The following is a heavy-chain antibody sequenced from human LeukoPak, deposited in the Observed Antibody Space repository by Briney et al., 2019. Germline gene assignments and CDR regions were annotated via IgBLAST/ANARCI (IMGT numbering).Heavy chain of an antibody. V-gene: IGHV1-46*01. CDR1: GSTFTPYY. CDR2: INPSDGAT. Sequence: ASVKVSCKASGSTFTPYYIHWVRQAPGQGLEWMGMINPSDGATTYTPKFQATGTMTRDMSTTTVYMDVRTLISEHPAVHCCAREEGAGVCGNVGELFASYHTYYYMDGWGRGTTVTVSS. J-gene: IGHJ6*03. CDR3: AREEGAGVCGNVGELFASYHTYYYMDG. D-gene: IGHD1-26*01.